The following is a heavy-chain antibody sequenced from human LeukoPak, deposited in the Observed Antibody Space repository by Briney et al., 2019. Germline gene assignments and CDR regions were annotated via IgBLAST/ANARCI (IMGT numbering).Heavy chain of an antibody. J-gene: IGHJ4*02. CDR1: GFIFSSYG. CDR3: AKGYSYGRDC. D-gene: IGHD5-18*01. CDR2: IRYDGSNK. Sequence: PGGSLRLSCAASGFIFSSYGMHWVRQAPGKGLEWVAFIRYDGSNKYYADSVKGRLTISRDNSKNTLYLQMNSLRVEDTAVYYCAKGYSYGRDCWGQGTLVTVSS. V-gene: IGHV3-30*02.